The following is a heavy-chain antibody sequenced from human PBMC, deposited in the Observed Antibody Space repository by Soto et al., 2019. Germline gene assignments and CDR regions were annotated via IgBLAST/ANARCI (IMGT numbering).Heavy chain of an antibody. Sequence: PGGSLRLSCAASGFTFSSYGMHWVRQAPGKGLEWVAVIWYDGSNKNYAESVKGRLTISRENTKNTLYLKMNSLKTKDTAVYYCTRDLRIIPPDGFDVWGHGTTVTVSS. J-gene: IGHJ6*02. CDR1: GFTFSSYG. CDR3: TRDLRIIPPDGFDV. D-gene: IGHD2-21*01. V-gene: IGHV3-33*01. CDR2: IWYDGSNK.